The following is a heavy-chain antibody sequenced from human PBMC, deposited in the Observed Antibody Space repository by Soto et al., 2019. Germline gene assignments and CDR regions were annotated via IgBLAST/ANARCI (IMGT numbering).Heavy chain of an antibody. V-gene: IGHV4-4*02. Sequence: VQLQESGPGLVKPSGTLSLTCAVSGGSISSGNWWSWVRQSPRKGLEWIGEISHSGNTNHNPSLKSRDTISIDKSKNQYSLKLTSVTAADTAVYYCASHRGNTYGPYDYWGKGTLVTVSS. CDR3: ASHRGNTYGPYDY. J-gene: IGHJ4*02. CDR2: ISHSGNT. CDR1: GGSISSGNW. D-gene: IGHD5-18*01.